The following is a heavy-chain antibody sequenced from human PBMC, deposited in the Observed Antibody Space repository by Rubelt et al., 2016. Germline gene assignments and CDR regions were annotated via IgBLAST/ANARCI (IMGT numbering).Heavy chain of an antibody. D-gene: IGHD4-17*01. CDR1: GFTFSSYA. J-gene: IGHJ4*02. Sequence: EVQLLESGGGLVQPGGSLRLSCAASGFTFSSYAMSWVRQAPGKGLEWVSAISGSGGSTYYADSVKGRFTNARDNSKSPLYLEITSLRAEDTAVYYCAKVPIRTVTSTFDYWGQGTLVTVSS. CDR2: ISGSGGST. V-gene: IGHV3-23*01. CDR3: AKVPIRTVTSTFDY.